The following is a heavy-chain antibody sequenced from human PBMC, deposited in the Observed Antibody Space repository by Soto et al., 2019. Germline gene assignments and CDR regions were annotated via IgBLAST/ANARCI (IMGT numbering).Heavy chain of an antibody. J-gene: IGHJ4*02. CDR1: GFTFTTQG. CDR2: IAYDGSNR. CDR3: AKDRGGSWTFDY. Sequence: QVQLVESGGGVVQPGRSLILSCAASGFTFTTQGMHWVRQSPGKGLEWVASIAYDGSNRNYGDPVKGRFFVSRHNPKKTVSLQMNSLRDEDTAVYFCAKDRGGSWTFDYWGQGILVIVSS. D-gene: IGHD6-13*01. V-gene: IGHV3-30*18.